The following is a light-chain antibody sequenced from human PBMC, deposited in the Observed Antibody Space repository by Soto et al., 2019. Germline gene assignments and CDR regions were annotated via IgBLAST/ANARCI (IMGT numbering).Light chain of an antibody. J-gene: IGKJ4*01. CDR2: DAS. V-gene: IGKV3-11*01. CDR1: QSINSH. Sequence: EIVLTQSPTTLSLSPGERATLSCRASQSINSHLAWYQQKPGQAPRLLMYDASNRATDIPARFSGSGSGTDVTLTISSLDPEDFAVYSCQQRSNWPLTFGGGTKVEIK. CDR3: QQRSNWPLT.